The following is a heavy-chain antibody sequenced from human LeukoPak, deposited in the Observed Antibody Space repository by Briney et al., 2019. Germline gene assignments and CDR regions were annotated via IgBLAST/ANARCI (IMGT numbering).Heavy chain of an antibody. V-gene: IGHV3-23*01. CDR1: GFTFSSYA. J-gene: IGHJ5*02. CDR2: ISGSGGST. CDR3: AKDSDYGNWFDP. Sequence: GGSLRLSCAASGFTFSSYAMSWVRQAPGKGLERVSAISGSGGSTYYADSVKGRFTISRDNSKNTLYLQMNSLRAEDTAVYYCAKDSDYGNWFDPWGQGTLVTVSS. D-gene: IGHD4-17*01.